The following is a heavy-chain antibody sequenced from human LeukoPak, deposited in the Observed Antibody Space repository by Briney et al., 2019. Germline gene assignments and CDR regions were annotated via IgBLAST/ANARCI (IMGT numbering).Heavy chain of an antibody. CDR2: IHYSGST. CDR1: GGSISSGDYY. CDR3: ARFNPYYSNTDY. J-gene: IGHJ4*02. V-gene: IGHV4-30-4*08. Sequence: ASETLSLTCTVSGGSISSGDYYWSWIRQPPGKGLEWIGYIHYSGSTYYNPSLKSRVTISVDTSKNQFSLKLSSVTAADTAVYYCARFNPYYSNTDYWGQGTLVTVSS. D-gene: IGHD4-11*01.